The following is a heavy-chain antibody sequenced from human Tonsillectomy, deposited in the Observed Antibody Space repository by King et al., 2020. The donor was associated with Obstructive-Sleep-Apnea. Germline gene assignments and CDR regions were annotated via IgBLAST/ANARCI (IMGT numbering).Heavy chain of an antibody. V-gene: IGHV3-21*01. J-gene: IGHJ4*02. Sequence: VQLVESGGGLVKPGGSLRLSCVVSGFTFSTYSMNWVRQAPGKGREWVSSLTSSSSYIYYADSVKGRFTISRDNAKNSLYLQMNSLRAEDKAVFYCAGANGSGSYWHWGQGSLVTVSS. CDR3: AGANGSGSYWH. CDR1: GFTFSTYS. CDR2: LTSSSSYI. D-gene: IGHD3-10*01.